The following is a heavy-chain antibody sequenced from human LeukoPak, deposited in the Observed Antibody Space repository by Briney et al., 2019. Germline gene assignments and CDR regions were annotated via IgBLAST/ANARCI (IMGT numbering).Heavy chain of an antibody. V-gene: IGHV1-2*02. CDR3: ARGDFFDGGPYLIAP. D-gene: IGHD3-3*01. Sequence: ASVRVSCKTSGYTFTDYYIHWVRQAPGQGLEWMGWINTKTGRTSSARKFQGRVTMTRDPSITKVYMDMAWVTSEDTAIYFCARGDFFDGGPYLIAPWGQGTLVTVSS. J-gene: IGHJ5*02. CDR1: GYTFTDYY. CDR2: INTKTGRT.